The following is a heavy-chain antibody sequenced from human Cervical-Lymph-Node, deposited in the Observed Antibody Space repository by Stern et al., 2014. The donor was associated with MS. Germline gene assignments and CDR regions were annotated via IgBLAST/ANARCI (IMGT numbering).Heavy chain of an antibody. J-gene: IGHJ4*02. D-gene: IGHD3-10*01. V-gene: IGHV3-13*01. CDR1: GFTFRKYD. CDR3: AVGVNGRLEY. CDR2: IGTADDT. Sequence: EVQLVESGGGVIQGGGSVRLSCAASGFTFRKYDMHWVRQRLGEGLQWVSAIGTADDTFYPDSVKRRFTISSDDGAKFLVLQMNGLRDDDTAVYYCAVGVNGRLEYWGQGTLVTVSS.